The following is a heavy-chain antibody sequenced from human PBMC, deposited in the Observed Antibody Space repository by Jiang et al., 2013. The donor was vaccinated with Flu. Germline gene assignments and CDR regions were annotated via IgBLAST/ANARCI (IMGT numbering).Heavy chain of an antibody. CDR1: GYSISSGYY. D-gene: IGHD5-12*01. V-gene: IGHV4-38-2*01. J-gene: IGHJ6*02. CDR2: IYHSGST. Sequence: ETLSLTCAVSGYSISSGYYWGWIRQPPGKGLEWIGSIYHSGSTYYNPSLKSRVTISVDTSKNQFSLKLSSVTAADTAVYYCARVKSGGYGYYYYGMDVWGQGTTVTVSS. CDR3: ARVKSGGYGYYYYGMDV.